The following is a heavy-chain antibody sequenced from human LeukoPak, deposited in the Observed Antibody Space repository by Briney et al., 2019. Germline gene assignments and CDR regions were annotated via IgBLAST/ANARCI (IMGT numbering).Heavy chain of an antibody. CDR3: AKTRLMTTNNLIRGAFDY. D-gene: IGHD3-10*01. Sequence: GGSLRLSCAASGFTFSSYGMHWVRQAPGKGLEWVAFIRYDGSNKYYADSVKGRFTISRDNSKNTLYLQMNSLRAEDTAVYYCAKTRLMTTNNLIRGAFDYWGQGTLVTVSS. CDR1: GFTFSSYG. V-gene: IGHV3-30*02. CDR2: IRYDGSNK. J-gene: IGHJ4*02.